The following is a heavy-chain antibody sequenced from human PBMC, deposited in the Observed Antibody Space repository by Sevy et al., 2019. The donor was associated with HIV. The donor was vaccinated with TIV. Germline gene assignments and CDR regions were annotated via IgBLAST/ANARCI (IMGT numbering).Heavy chain of an antibody. CDR1: GFTVSSNY. J-gene: IGHJ2*01. CDR2: IHIDGST. V-gene: IGHV3-66*01. Sequence: GGSLRLSCAASGFTVSSNYFSWVRQAPGKGLEWVSLIHIDGSTTYADSVKGRFTVSRDSSENTVFLQMSSLITEDTAVYYCATFTVIRYWFFDLWGRGTLVTVSS. D-gene: IGHD4-17*01. CDR3: ATFTVIRYWFFDL.